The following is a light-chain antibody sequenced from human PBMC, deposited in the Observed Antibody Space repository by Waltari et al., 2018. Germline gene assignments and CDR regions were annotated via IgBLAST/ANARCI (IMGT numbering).Light chain of an antibody. CDR2: DVT. V-gene: IGLV2-23*02. CDR1: NSDVGAYNY. CDR3: CSHAGSTTFVV. Sequence: QSALTQPASVSGSPGQSITISCIGTNSDVGAYNYVSWYQQHPCKAPKLIIYDVTKWPSVGSNRFSGSKSGNTACLTIAGLQAEDEADYYCCSHAGSTTFVVVGGGTKLTVL. J-gene: IGLJ2*01.